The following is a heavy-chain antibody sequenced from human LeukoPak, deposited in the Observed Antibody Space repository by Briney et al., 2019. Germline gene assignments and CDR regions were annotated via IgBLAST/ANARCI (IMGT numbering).Heavy chain of an antibody. CDR1: GYSFSSYW. CDR2: IYPGDSDT. D-gene: IGHD3-16*01. V-gene: IGHV5-51*01. CDR3: ARQNYPWGAFDI. Sequence: GESLQISCQGSGYSFSSYWIGWVRQMPGKGLEWMGIIYPGDSDTRYSPSFQGQVTISADKSISTAYLQWSSLKASDTAMYYCARQNYPWGAFDIWGQGTMVTVSS. J-gene: IGHJ3*02.